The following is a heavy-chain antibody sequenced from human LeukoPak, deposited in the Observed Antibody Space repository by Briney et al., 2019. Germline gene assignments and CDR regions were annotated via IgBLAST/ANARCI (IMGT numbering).Heavy chain of an antibody. CDR2: VSHTGGT. Sequence: PSETLSLTCVVSGGSISSSNWWSWVRQSPGKGLEWIGEVSHTGGTIYNPSLKGRVTMSVDKSKNQFSLKLNSVTAADTAVYHCARVATTGLDSWGQGTLVAVSS. J-gene: IGHJ4*02. V-gene: IGHV4-4*02. D-gene: IGHD6-13*01. CDR3: ARVATTGLDS. CDR1: GGSISSSNW.